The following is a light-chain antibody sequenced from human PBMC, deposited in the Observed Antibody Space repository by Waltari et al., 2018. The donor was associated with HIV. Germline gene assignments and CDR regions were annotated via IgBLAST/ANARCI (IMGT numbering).Light chain of an antibody. Sequence: QSALTQPHSASGSPGQSVTLPRTGTSTDVCSYTYDSWYQQYPGKAPTLIIYEVSKRPAGVPDRFSGSKSGNTASLTVSGLQAEDEADYYCSSYAGDNNLLFGGGTKLTVL. J-gene: IGLJ3*02. CDR1: STDVCSYTY. CDR2: EVS. CDR3: SSYAGDNNLL. V-gene: IGLV2-8*01.